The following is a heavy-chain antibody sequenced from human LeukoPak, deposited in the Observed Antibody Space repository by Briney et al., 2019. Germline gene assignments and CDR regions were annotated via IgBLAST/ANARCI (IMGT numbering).Heavy chain of an antibody. D-gene: IGHD2/OR15-2a*01. V-gene: IGHV1-18*01. CDR3: ARGQPPPNIYSFDY. Sequence: GASVKVSCEASGYTFATYGISWVRQAPGQGLEWMGWLSTHNGNTDYAQKLQGRVTMTTDTSTSTAYMELRSLRSDDTAVYYCARGQPPPNIYSFDYWGQGTLVTVSS. CDR2: LSTHNGNT. J-gene: IGHJ4*02. CDR1: GYTFATYG.